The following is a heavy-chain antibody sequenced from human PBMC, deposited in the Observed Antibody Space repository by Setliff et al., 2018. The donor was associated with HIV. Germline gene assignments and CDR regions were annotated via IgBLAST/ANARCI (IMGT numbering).Heavy chain of an antibody. CDR3: ARGIREYCSGGSCYPNDY. J-gene: IGHJ4*02. CDR2: MNPNSGDT. D-gene: IGHD2-15*01. CDR1: GYIFTNYY. V-gene: IGHV1-8*02. Sequence: ASVKVSCKASGYIFTNYYVNWFRQATGQGLEWMGWMNPNSGDTGYAQKFQGGVTVTRNISISTAYMELSSLSSEDPAMYYCARGIREYCSGGSCYPNDYWGQGTLVTVSS.